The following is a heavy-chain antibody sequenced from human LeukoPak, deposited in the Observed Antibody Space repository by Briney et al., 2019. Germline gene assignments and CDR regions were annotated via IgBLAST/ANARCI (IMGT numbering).Heavy chain of an antibody. Sequence: GGSLRLSCAASGFTFSSYGMHWVRQAPGKGLEWVAVISYDGSNKYYADSVKGRFTISRDNSKNTLYLQMNSLIAEDTAVYYCAKDEVWFGELNYYFDYWGQGTLVTVSS. D-gene: IGHD3-10*01. CDR3: AKDEVWFGELNYYFDY. CDR1: GFTFSSYG. J-gene: IGHJ4*02. CDR2: ISYDGSNK. V-gene: IGHV3-30*18.